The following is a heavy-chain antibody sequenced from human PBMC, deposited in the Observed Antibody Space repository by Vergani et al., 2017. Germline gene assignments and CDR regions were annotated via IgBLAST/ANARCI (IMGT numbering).Heavy chain of an antibody. CDR2: IYYIGIT. D-gene: IGHD1-1*01. J-gene: IGHJ6*03. V-gene: IGHV4-59*01. Sequence: QVQLQESGPGLVKPSETLSLTCTVSGGSISNYYWSWIRQPPGKGLEWIGYIYYIGITSYNPSLKSRVTMSVDTSKNQFSLKLSSVTAADTAIYYCARDGGERSYHYYMDVWGKGTTVTVSS. CDR3: ARDGGERSYHYYMDV. CDR1: GGSISNYY.